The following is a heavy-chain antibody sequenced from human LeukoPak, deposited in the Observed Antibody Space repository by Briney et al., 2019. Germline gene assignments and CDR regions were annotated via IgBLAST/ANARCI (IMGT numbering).Heavy chain of an antibody. CDR3: ARELGDGYNYRSFDY. J-gene: IGHJ4*02. D-gene: IGHD5-24*01. CDR2: INPSGGST. CDR1: GYTFTSYY. V-gene: IGHV1-46*01. Sequence: ASVKVSCKASGYTFTSYYMHWVRQAPGQGLEWMGIINPSGGSTSYAQKFQGRVTMTRDTSTSTVYMELSSLRSEDTAVYYCARELGDGYNYRSFDYWGQGTLVTVSS.